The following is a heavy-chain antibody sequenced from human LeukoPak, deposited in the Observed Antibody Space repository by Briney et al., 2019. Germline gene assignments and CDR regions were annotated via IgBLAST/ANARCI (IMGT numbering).Heavy chain of an antibody. Sequence: GGSLRLSCAASGFTFSRYSMDWVRQAPGKGLEWVSFISSSSSTIYYADSVKGRFTISRDNAKNTLYLQMNSLRAEDTAVYYCARDLITPTAMVTGGFDYWGQGTLVTVSS. V-gene: IGHV3-48*04. CDR1: GFTFSRYS. CDR3: ARDLITPTAMVTGGFDY. CDR2: ISSSSSTI. J-gene: IGHJ4*02. D-gene: IGHD5-18*01.